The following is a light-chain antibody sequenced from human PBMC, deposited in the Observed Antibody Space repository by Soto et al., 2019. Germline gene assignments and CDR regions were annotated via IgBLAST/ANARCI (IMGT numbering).Light chain of an antibody. CDR3: ETWESNTQV. J-gene: IGLJ2*01. CDR2: LEGSGSY. CDR1: SGHSSYI. Sequence: QLVLTQSSSASASLGSSVKLTCTLSSGHSSYIIAWHQQQPGKAPRYLMKLEGSGSYNKGSGVPDRFSGSSSGADRYLTISTLQSEDEADYYCETWESNTQVFGGGTKVTVL. V-gene: IGLV4-60*03.